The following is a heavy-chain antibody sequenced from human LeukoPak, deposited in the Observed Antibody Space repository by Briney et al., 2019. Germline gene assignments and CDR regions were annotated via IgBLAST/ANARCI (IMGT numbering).Heavy chain of an antibody. CDR3: ARDNDSGYGPFDY. V-gene: IGHV4-59*01. CDR2: IYRSGNS. D-gene: IGHD5-12*01. Sequence: SETLSLTCTVSGVSISNYYWSWLPQPPGKGLEGIGYIYRSGNSNYNPPLKIRVTIYVDTSKNQFALKLSSVAAADTDVYYCARDNDSGYGPFDYWGQGTLVTVSS. CDR1: GVSISNYY. J-gene: IGHJ4*02.